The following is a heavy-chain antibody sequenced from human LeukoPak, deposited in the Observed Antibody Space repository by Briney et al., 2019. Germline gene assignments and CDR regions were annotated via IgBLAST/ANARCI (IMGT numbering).Heavy chain of an antibody. D-gene: IGHD2-2*01. CDR2: ISSDGSNE. V-gene: IGHV3-30*03. J-gene: IGHJ6*04. CDR1: GFTFSGYG. CDR3: AALGLGTIL. Sequence: GRSLRLSCAASGFTFSGYGMHWVRQAPGKGLEWVAVISSDGSNEFYADSVKGRFTISRDNSKNTVYVQMNSLRAEDTAVYYCAALGLGTILWGKGTTVTVSS.